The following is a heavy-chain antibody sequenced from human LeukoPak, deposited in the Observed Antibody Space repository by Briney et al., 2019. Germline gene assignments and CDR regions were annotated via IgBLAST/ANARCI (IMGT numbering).Heavy chain of an antibody. CDR1: GFTFSSYS. D-gene: IGHD5-18*01. V-gene: IGHV3-21*04. CDR3: ARVDTAVVGYYGMDV. Sequence: GGSLRLSCAASGFTFSSYSMNWVRQAPGKGLEWVSSISSSSSYIYYADSVKGRFTISRDNSENTLYLQMDTLRAEDTAVYYCARVDTAVVGYYGMDVWGQGTTVTVSS. J-gene: IGHJ6*02. CDR2: ISSSSSYI.